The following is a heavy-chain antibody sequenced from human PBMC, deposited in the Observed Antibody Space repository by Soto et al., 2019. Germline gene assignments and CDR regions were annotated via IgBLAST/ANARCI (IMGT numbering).Heavy chain of an antibody. D-gene: IGHD3-3*01. CDR2: IYYSGGA. CDR3: AIFFIPAAFEGWFDP. J-gene: IGHJ5*02. Sequence: PSETLSLTCTVSGGSISSSTYYWGWIRQPPGKGLEWIGSIYYSGGAYYNPSLRSRVTISVDTSKNQFSLQLSSVAAADTAVYYCAIFFIPAAFEGWFDPRGQRTLVTVSS. V-gene: IGHV4-39*07. CDR1: GGSISSSTYY.